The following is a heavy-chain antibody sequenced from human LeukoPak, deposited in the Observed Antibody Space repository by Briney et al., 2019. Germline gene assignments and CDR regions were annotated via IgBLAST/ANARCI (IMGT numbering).Heavy chain of an antibody. J-gene: IGHJ4*02. D-gene: IGHD6-19*01. CDR3: ARSSSGWYGEFDY. V-gene: IGHV1-2*02. CDR2: INPNSGGT. Sequence: ASVKLSFKASGYTFTSYAMHWVRQAPGQGLEWMGWINPNSGGTNYAQKFQGRVTMTRDTSISTAYMELSRLRSDDTAVYYCARSSSGWYGEFDYWGQGTLVTVSS. CDR1: GYTFTSYA.